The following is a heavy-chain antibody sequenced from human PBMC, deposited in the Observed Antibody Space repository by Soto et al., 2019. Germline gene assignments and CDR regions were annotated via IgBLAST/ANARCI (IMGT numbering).Heavy chain of an antibody. CDR2: IIPIFGTA. V-gene: IGHV1-69*13. Sequence: SVKVSCKASGGTFSSYAISWVRQAPGQGLERMGGIIPIFGTANYAQKYQGRVTITADESTSTAYMELSSLRSEDTAVYYCARFLSLILLKWDPQNGYYYYGMDVWGQGTTVTVSS. J-gene: IGHJ6*02. CDR3: ARFLSLILLKWDPQNGYYYYGMDV. CDR1: GGTFSSYA. D-gene: IGHD2-8*01.